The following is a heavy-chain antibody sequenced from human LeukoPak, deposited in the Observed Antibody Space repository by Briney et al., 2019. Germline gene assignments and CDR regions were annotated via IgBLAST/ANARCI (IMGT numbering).Heavy chain of an antibody. CDR1: GFTFSSYA. CDR3: ARLLKDAFDI. CDR2: IYSGGST. J-gene: IGHJ3*02. Sequence: GGSLRLSCAASGFTFSSYAMSWVRQAPGKGLEWVSVIYSGGSTYYADSVKGRFTISRDNSKNTLYLQMNSLRAEDTAVYYCARLLKDAFDIWGQGTMVTVSS. D-gene: IGHD3-16*01. V-gene: IGHV3-53*01.